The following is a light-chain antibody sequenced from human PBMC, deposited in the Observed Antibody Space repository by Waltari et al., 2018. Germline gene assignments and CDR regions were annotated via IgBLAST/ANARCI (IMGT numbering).Light chain of an antibody. CDR3: QQYKTYPVT. J-gene: IGKJ5*01. CDR1: EDIRSL. Sequence: DLQMTQSPSSLSASVGDRVNITCRSSEDIRSLLAWYRQKPEKAPKSLIYGASNLESGVPSRFSGSGSGTDFTLTISSLQPEDFATYYCQQYKTYPVTFGQGTRLEIK. CDR2: GAS. V-gene: IGKV1D-16*01.